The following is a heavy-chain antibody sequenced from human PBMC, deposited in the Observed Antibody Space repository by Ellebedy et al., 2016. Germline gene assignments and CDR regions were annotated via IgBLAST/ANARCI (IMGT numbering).Heavy chain of an antibody. Sequence: GESLKISCKGSGYSFTNYWIGWVRQMPGKGLEWMGIIYPGDSDAGYSPSFQGQVTISADKSIRTAYLQWSSLKASDTAMYYCARRGEVAGLYYFDYWGQGTLVTVCS. J-gene: IGHJ4*02. V-gene: IGHV5-51*01. CDR2: IYPGDSDA. CDR1: GYSFTNYW. CDR3: ARRGEVAGLYYFDY. D-gene: IGHD6-19*01.